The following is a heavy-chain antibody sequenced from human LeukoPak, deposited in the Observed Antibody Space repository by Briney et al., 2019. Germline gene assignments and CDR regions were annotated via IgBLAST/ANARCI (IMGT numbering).Heavy chain of an antibody. CDR1: GFTFSSYS. J-gene: IGHJ6*02. Sequence: GGSLRLSCAASGFTFSSYSMNWVRQAPGKGLEWVSSISSSSSYIYYADSVKGRFTISRDNAKNSLYLQMNSLRAEDTAVYYCARGRNGWELWKSYYGMDVWGQGTTVTVSS. CDR3: ARGRNGWELWKSYYGMDV. CDR2: ISSSSSYI. D-gene: IGHD1-26*01. V-gene: IGHV3-21*01.